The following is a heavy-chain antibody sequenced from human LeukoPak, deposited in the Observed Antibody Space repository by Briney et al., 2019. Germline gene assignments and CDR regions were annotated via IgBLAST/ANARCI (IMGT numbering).Heavy chain of an antibody. CDR1: GFTFSSFD. J-gene: IGHJ5*02. D-gene: IGHD2-2*01. CDR3: ARADCSGSTCYLRRSWFDP. V-gene: IGHV3-21*01. CDR2: IITSSRYI. Sequence: PGGTLRLSCAASGFTFSSFDMNWVRQAPGKGLEWVSSIITSSRYIYYRDSVKGRFTISRDDAKNSLYLQMNSLRVEDTAVYYCARADCSGSTCYLRRSWFDPWGQGTLVTVSS.